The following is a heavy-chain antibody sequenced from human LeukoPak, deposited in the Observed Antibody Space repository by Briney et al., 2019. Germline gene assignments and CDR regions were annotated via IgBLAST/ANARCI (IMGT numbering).Heavy chain of an antibody. Sequence: ASVKVSCKASGYTFTSYDINWVRQAPGQGLEWMGWMNPNSGNTGYAQKFQGRVTMTRNTSISTAYMELSSLRSEDTAVYYCARRRIAAAGRAFDYWGQGTLVTVSS. J-gene: IGHJ4*02. CDR3: ARRRIAAAGRAFDY. D-gene: IGHD6-13*01. V-gene: IGHV1-8*01. CDR1: GYTFTSYD. CDR2: MNPNSGNT.